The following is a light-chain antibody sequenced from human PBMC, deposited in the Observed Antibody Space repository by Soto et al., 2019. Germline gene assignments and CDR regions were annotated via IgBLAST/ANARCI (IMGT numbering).Light chain of an antibody. CDR3: QQQGT. J-gene: IGKJ2*01. Sequence: EIVLTQSPGTLSLSPGERATLSCRASRSLSSSYVVWYQQKPGQAPRLLIYAASRRATGIPDRFSGSWSATEYTLTVIRLEPEDFEVYYCQQQGTFGQGTKLEIK. CDR2: AAS. CDR1: RSLSSSY. V-gene: IGKV3-20*01.